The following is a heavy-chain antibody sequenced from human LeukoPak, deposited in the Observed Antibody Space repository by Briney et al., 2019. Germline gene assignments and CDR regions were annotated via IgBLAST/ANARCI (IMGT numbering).Heavy chain of an antibody. Sequence: GGSLRLSCAASGFTLDDYAMHWVRQAPGKGLEWVSGISWNSGSIGYADSVKGRFSISRDNAKNSLYLQMNSLRAEDTALYYCAKDPHRYSNSWYLFDYWGQGTLVTVSS. V-gene: IGHV3-9*01. J-gene: IGHJ4*02. CDR1: GFTLDDYA. D-gene: IGHD6-13*01. CDR2: ISWNSGSI. CDR3: AKDPHRYSNSWYLFDY.